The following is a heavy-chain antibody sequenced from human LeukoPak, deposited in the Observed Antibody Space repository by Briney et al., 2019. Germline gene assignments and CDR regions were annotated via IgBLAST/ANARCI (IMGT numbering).Heavy chain of an antibody. D-gene: IGHD5-12*01. CDR3: ARGTRWLGIDY. V-gene: IGHV4-34*01. CDR2: INHSGST. J-gene: IGHJ4*02. CDR1: GGSFSGYY. Sequence: PSETLSLTCAVYGGSFSGYYWSWIRQPPGKGLEWIGEINHSGSTNYNPSLKSRVTISVDTSKNQFSLKLSSVTAADTAVYYCARGTRWLGIDYWGRGTLVTVSS.